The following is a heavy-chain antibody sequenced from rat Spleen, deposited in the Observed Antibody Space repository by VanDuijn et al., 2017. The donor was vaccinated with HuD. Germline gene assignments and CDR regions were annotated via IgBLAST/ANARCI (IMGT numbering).Heavy chain of an antibody. CDR2: ISSGGGGI. V-gene: IGHV5-25*01. CDR1: GFTFSDYY. J-gene: IGHJ2*01. D-gene: IGHD1-9*01. Sequence: EVQLVESDGGLVQPGRSLKLSCAASGFTFSDYYMAWVRQAPKKGLEWVAYISSGGGGIYYPDSVKGRFTISRDNAKSTLYLQMDSLRSEDTATYYCARRHYGYTDYFDYWGQGVMVTVSS. CDR3: ARRHYGYTDYFDY.